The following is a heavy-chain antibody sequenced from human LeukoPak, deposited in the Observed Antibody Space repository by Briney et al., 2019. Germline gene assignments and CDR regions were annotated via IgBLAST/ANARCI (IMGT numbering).Heavy chain of an antibody. CDR1: GGSISSGDYY. CDR3: ARGWTMVRGVPSLDY. CDR2: IYYSGST. J-gene: IGHJ4*02. Sequence: PSETLSLTCTVSGGSISSGDYYWSWIRQPPGKGLEWIGYIYYSGSTYYSPSLKSRVTISVDTSKNQFSLKLSSVTAADTAVYYCARGWTMVRGVPSLDYWGQGTLVTVSS. V-gene: IGHV4-30-4*08. D-gene: IGHD3-10*01.